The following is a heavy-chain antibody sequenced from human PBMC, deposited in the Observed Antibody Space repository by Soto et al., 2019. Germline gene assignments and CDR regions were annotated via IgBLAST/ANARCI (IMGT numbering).Heavy chain of an antibody. CDR3: ARDSDYYKADY. J-gene: IGHJ4*02. CDR1: GFTFSDYW. V-gene: IGHV3-7*01. D-gene: IGHD2-21*02. CDR2: IMKDGGVK. Sequence: EVQLVESGGGLVQPGGSLRLSCAASGFTFSDYWMGWVRQAPGKGLEWVATIMKDGGVKKYVDSVKGRFTISRDNAKDSLFLQMNTLRAGDTAVYYCARDSDYYKADYWGQGNRVTVSS.